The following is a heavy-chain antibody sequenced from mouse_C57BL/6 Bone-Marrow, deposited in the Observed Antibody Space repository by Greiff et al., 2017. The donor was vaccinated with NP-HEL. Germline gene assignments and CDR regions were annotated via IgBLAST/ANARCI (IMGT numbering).Heavy chain of an antibody. D-gene: IGHD2-3*01. CDR1: GYTFTSYW. V-gene: IGHV1-64*01. J-gene: IGHJ3*01. Sequence: QVQLQQPGAELVKPGASVKLSCKASGYTFTSYWMHWVKQRPGQGLEWIGMIHPNSGSTNYNEKFKSKATLTVDKSSSTAYMQLSSLTSDDSAVYYCARWDGYSLAYWGQGTLVTVSA. CDR3: ARWDGYSLAY. CDR2: IHPNSGST.